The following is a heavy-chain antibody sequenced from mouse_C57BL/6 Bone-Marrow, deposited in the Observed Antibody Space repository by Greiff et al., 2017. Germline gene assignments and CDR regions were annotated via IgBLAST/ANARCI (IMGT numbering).Heavy chain of an antibody. D-gene: IGHD1-1*01. CDR2: ISSGSSPI. J-gene: IGHJ1*03. V-gene: IGHV5-17*01. Sequence: EVQLVESGGGLVKPGGSLKLSCAASGFTFSDYGMHWVRQAPEKGLAWVAYISSGSSPIYYADTVKGRFTISRDNAKTTLFLQMTSLRSEGTAMDYCARKISYYDGSSYWYFDVWGTGATVTVSS. CDR1: GFTFSDYG. CDR3: ARKISYYDGSSYWYFDV.